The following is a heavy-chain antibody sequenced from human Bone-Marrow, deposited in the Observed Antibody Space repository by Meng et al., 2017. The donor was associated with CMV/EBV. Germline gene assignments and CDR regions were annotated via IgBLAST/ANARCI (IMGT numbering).Heavy chain of an antibody. V-gene: IGHV3-7*01. D-gene: IGHD2-2*01. J-gene: IGHJ4*02. CDR1: GFTYSNYW. CDR3: ARHECSKSSCYDY. CDR2: INQDGSDK. Sequence: GESLKISCAASGFTYSNYWMTWVRQAPEKGLECVAIINQDGSDKYYVDSVKGRFTVSRDNAKNSLYLQMNRLRGEDTAVNYCARHECSKSSCYDYWGQGSLVTVSS.